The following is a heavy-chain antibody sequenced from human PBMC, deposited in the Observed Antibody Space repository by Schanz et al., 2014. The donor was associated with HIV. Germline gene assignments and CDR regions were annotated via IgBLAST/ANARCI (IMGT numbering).Heavy chain of an antibody. D-gene: IGHD1-1*01. CDR2: ISESGGRS. CDR3: AKERRERWLPGRGGLDV. V-gene: IGHV3-23*01. J-gene: IGHJ6*02. Sequence: EVQLLESGGGLAQPGGSLRLSCAASGFTFNNYAMTWVRQAPGKGLEWVSSISESGGRSYYADSVNGRFTISRDNSKSNLYLRMSSLRREDTAVYYCAKERRERWLPGRGGLDVWGQGTTVAVSS. CDR1: GFTFNNYA.